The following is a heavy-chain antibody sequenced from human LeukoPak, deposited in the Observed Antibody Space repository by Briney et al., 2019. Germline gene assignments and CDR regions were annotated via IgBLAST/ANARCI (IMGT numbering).Heavy chain of an antibody. J-gene: IGHJ4*02. V-gene: IGHV3-74*01. Sequence: GGSLRLSCEASGFTFSSSWLHWVRQAPGKGLVWVSRINDDGSITNHADSVKGRFTISRDNAKNTLYLQMNSLRAEDTAVYYCARALGSPLDYWGQGTLVTVSS. CDR3: ARALGSPLDY. CDR2: INDDGSIT. D-gene: IGHD1-26*01. CDR1: GFTFSSSW.